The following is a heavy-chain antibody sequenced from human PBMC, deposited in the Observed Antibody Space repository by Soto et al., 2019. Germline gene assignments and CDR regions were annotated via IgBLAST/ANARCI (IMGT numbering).Heavy chain of an antibody. V-gene: IGHV2-5*02. CDR3: AHLFYGSGSASFDY. Sequence: QITLKESGPTLVKPTQTLTLTCTFSGFSLSTSGVGVCWIRQPPGKALEWLALIYWDDDKRYSPSLKSRLTITKDTSKNRVVLTMTNMDPVDTATSYCAHLFYGSGSASFDYWGQGTLVSVSS. CDR1: GFSLSTSGVG. J-gene: IGHJ4*02. CDR2: IYWDDDK. D-gene: IGHD3-10*01.